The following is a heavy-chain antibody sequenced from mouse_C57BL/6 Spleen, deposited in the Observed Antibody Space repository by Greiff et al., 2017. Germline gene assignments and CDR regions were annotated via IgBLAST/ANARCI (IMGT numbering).Heavy chain of an antibody. V-gene: IGHV10-1*01. CDR2: IRSKSNNYAT. J-gene: IGHJ4*01. D-gene: IGHD2-4*01. Sequence: DAGGGLVQPKGSLKLSCAASGFSFNTYAMNWVRQAPGKGLEWVARIRSKSNNYATYYADSVKDRFTISRDDSESMLYLQMNNLKTEDTAMYYCVRHFYDYDENAMDYWGQGTSVTVSS. CDR3: VRHFYDYDENAMDY. CDR1: GFSFNTYA.